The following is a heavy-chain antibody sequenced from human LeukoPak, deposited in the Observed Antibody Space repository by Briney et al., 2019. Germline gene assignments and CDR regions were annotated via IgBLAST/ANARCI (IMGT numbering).Heavy chain of an antibody. CDR2: INHSGST. CDR3: ARETITMIDLY. J-gene: IGHJ4*02. D-gene: IGHD3-22*01. CDR1: GGSFSGYY. Sequence: SETLSLTCAVYGGSFSGYYWSWIRQPPGKGLEWIGEINHSGSTNYNPSLKSRVTISVDTSKNQFSLKLSSVTAADTAVYYCARETITMIDLYWGQGTLVTVSS. V-gene: IGHV4-34*01.